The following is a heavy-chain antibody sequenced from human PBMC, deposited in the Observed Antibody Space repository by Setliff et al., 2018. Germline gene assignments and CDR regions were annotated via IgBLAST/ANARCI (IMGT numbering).Heavy chain of an antibody. D-gene: IGHD3-10*01. J-gene: IGHJ5*02. CDR2: IIPILGIA. CDR3: ARDISLGKAAVWFGELKGWFDP. V-gene: IGHV1-69*04. Sequence: GASVKVSCKASGCTFSSYTISWVRQAPGQGLEWMGRIIPILGIANYAQKFQGRVTITADKSTSTAYMELSSLRSEDTAVYYCARDISLGKAAVWFGELKGWFDPWGQGTLVTVSS. CDR1: GCTFSSYT.